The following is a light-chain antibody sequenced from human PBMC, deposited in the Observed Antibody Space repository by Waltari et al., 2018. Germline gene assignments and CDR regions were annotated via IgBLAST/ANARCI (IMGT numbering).Light chain of an antibody. Sequence: SSELTQDPAVSVALGQTARITCQGASLRTYYVTWFHQKPGQAPALVIYGKNNRPSGVPDRFSASRSGSTASLTITGAQAEDEADYYCHSRDSSGDVLIGGGTKLTVV. J-gene: IGLJ2*01. V-gene: IGLV3-19*01. CDR1: SLRTYY. CDR3: HSRDSSGDVL. CDR2: GKN.